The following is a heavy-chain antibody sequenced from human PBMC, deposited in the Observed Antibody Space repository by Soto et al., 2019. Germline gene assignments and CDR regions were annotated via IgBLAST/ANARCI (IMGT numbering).Heavy chain of an antibody. CDR2: ISYDGTNK. D-gene: IGHD3-3*01. CDR3: AKDESRTYYDFWSGDFDY. Sequence: QVQLVESGGGVVQPGRSLRLSCAASGFTFSSYGMHWVRQAPGKGLEWVAVISYDGTNKYYADSVKGRFTISRDNSKNTLYLQMNSLRAEDTAVYYCAKDESRTYYDFWSGDFDYWGQGTLVTVSS. J-gene: IGHJ4*02. CDR1: GFTFSSYG. V-gene: IGHV3-30*18.